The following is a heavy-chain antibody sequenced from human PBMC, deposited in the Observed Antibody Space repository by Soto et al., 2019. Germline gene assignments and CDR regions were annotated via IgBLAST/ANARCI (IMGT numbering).Heavy chain of an antibody. CDR1: GGTFSSYA. CDR3: ARVYDCNDENAFEI. CDR2: IIPIFGTA. V-gene: IGHV1-69*01. J-gene: IGHJ3*02. D-gene: IGHD1-20*01. Sequence: QVQLVQSGAEVKKPGSSVKVSCKASGGTFSSYAISWVRQAPGQGLAWMGGIIPIFGTANYAQKFQGRVTITADESTSTAYMELSSLRYEYTAVDFCARVYDCNDENAFEIWGQGTIVTVSS.